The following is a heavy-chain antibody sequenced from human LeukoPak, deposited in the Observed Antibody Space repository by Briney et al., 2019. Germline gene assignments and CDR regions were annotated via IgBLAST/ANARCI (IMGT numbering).Heavy chain of an antibody. J-gene: IGHJ4*02. CDR3: ARLPNPSGGSDY. D-gene: IGHD1-14*01. V-gene: IGHV5-10-1*01. CDR1: GYIFTSYW. Sequence: GESLKISCKGSGYIFTSYWINWVRQMPGKGLEWMGRIDPTDSYTNYSPSFQGHVTISADKSIGTAYLQWSSLKASDTAMYYCARLPNPSGGSDYWGQGTLVTVSS. CDR2: IDPTDSYT.